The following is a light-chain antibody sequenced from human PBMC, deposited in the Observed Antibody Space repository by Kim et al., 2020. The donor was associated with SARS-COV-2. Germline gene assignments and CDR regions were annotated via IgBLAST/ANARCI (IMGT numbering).Light chain of an antibody. CDR2: GAS. Sequence: CPGERATLSCRASQSVSRSYLAWYQQKPGQAPSLLIYGASSRATGIPDRFSGSGSGTDFTLAISGLEPEDVAVYYCQQYGSSPRTFGQGTKVDIK. CDR1: QSVSRSY. CDR3: QQYGSSPRT. J-gene: IGKJ1*01. V-gene: IGKV3-20*01.